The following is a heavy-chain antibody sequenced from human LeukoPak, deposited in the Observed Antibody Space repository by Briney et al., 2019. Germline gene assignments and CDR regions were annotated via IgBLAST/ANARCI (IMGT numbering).Heavy chain of an antibody. Sequence: SETLSLTCTVSGGSVSSSSYYWGWIRQPPGKGLEWIGSIYYSGSTYYNPSLKSRVTISVDTSKNQFSLKLSSVTAADTAVYYCSSSSRTYYYGMDVWGQGTTVTVSS. CDR2: IYYSGST. V-gene: IGHV4-39*01. CDR1: GGSVSSSSYY. D-gene: IGHD6-13*01. CDR3: SSSSRTYYYGMDV. J-gene: IGHJ6*02.